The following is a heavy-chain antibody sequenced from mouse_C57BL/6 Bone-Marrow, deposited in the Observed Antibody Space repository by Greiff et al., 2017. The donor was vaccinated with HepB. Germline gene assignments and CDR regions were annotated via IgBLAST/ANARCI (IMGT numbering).Heavy chain of an antibody. CDR1: GFTFSDYY. Sequence: DVMLVESGGGLVQPGGSLKLSCAASGFTFSDYYMYWVRQTPEKRLEWVAYISNGGGSTYYPDTVKGRFTISRDNAKNTLYLQMSRLKSEDTAMYYCARHGGYYGSSWFAHWGQGTLVTVSA. CDR2: ISNGGGST. J-gene: IGHJ3*01. D-gene: IGHD1-1*01. CDR3: ARHGGYYGSSWFAH. V-gene: IGHV5-12*01.